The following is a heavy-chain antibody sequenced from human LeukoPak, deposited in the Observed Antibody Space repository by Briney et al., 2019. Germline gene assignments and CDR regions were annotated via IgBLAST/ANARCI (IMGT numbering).Heavy chain of an antibody. CDR1: GGSISSSNW. J-gene: IGHJ6*02. Sequence: PSETLSLTCAVSGGSISSSNWWSWVRQPPGKGLEWIGEIYHSGSTNYNPSLKSRVTISVDKSKNQFSLKLSSVTAADTAVYYCARDSARIAVAGTNYYYYYGMDVWGQGTTVTVSS. CDR2: IYHSGST. CDR3: ARDSARIAVAGTNYYYYYGMDV. D-gene: IGHD6-13*01. V-gene: IGHV4-4*02.